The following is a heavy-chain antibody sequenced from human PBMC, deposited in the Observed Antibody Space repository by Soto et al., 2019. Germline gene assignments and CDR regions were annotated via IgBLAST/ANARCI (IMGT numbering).Heavy chain of an antibody. D-gene: IGHD4-17*01. V-gene: IGHV3-30*03. J-gene: IGHJ6*02. CDR3: ARVGMTTVTTYFDSDYYYYYGMDV. CDR2: ISYDGSNK. CDR1: GFTFSSYG. Sequence: PXGSLRLSCAASGFTFSSYGMHWVRQAPGKGLEWVAVISYDGSNKYYADSVKGRFTISRDNSKNTLYLQMNSLRAEDTAVYYCARVGMTTVTTYFDSDYYYYYGMDVWGQGTTVTVSS.